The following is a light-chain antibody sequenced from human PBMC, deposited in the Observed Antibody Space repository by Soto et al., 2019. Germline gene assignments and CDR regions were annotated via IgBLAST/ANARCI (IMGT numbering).Light chain of an antibody. Sequence: DIQMTQSPSSLSASVGDRVSFHCRASHNISSFLNWYQQKPGKAPHALIYGTSGLHRGVPSRFSGSGSGTDVTLTISSVQPEDFATYFCQQSYSIPRTFVQGTWLEIK. V-gene: IGKV1-39*01. CDR1: HNISSF. CDR3: QQSYSIPRT. CDR2: GTS. J-gene: IGKJ2*01.